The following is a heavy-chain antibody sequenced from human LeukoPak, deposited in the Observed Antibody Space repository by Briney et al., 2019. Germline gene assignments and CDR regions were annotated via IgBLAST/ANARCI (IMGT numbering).Heavy chain of an antibody. CDR3: ARDSTWLRYFDY. Sequence: SETLSLTCTVSGGSISSGDYYWSWIRQPPGKGLEWIGYIYYSGSTYYNPSLKSRVTISVDTSKNQFSLKLSSVTAADTAVYYCARDSTWLRYFDYWGQGTLVTVSS. V-gene: IGHV4-30-4*01. J-gene: IGHJ4*02. CDR2: IYYSGST. CDR1: GGSISSGDYY. D-gene: IGHD5-12*01.